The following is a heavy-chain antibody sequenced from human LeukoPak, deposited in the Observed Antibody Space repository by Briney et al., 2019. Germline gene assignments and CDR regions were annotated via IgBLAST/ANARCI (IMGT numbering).Heavy chain of an antibody. CDR3: ARALVYDSSPDDAFDI. D-gene: IGHD3-22*01. Sequence: PGGSLRLSCAASGFTFSSYSMNWVRQAPGKGLEWVSSISSSSSYIYYADSVKGRFTISRDNAKNSLYLQMNSLRAEDTAVYYCARALVYDSSPDDAFDIWGQGTMVTVSS. J-gene: IGHJ3*02. CDR2: ISSSSSYI. V-gene: IGHV3-21*01. CDR1: GFTFSSYS.